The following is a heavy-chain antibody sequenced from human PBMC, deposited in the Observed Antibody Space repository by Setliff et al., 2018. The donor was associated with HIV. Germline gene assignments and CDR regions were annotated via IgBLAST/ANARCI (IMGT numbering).Heavy chain of an antibody. D-gene: IGHD2-15*01. CDR2: IAGNAINT. Sequence: GGSLRLSCAASGYTFNDYAMSWVRQAPGKGLEWVSTIAGNAINTYHADSVKGRFTISRDNSKNTLSLQMSSLRAEDTAVYYCARGGGQYCSGGSCSSRFHYYYYYMDVWGKGTTVTVSS. CDR1: GYTFNDYA. V-gene: IGHV3-23*01. CDR3: ARGGGQYCSGGSCSSRFHYYYYYMDV. J-gene: IGHJ6*03.